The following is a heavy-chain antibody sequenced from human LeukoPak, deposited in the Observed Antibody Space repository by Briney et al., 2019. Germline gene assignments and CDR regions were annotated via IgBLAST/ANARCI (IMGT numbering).Heavy chain of an antibody. CDR3: ARDKVIASAGTPNWFDP. J-gene: IGHJ5*02. V-gene: IGHV1-18*01. Sequence: ASVKVSCKASGYIFNRYGISWVRQAPGQGLEWLGWISAWDGETYYEQKFRGRVTLTTDTSTSTAYMELRSLRSDDTAVYYCARDKVIASAGTPNWFDPWGQGTLVTVSS. D-gene: IGHD6-13*01. CDR1: GYIFNRYG. CDR2: ISAWDGET.